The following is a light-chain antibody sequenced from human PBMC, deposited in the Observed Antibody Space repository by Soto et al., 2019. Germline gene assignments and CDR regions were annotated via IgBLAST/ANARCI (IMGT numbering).Light chain of an antibody. CDR2: KAS. J-gene: IGKJ1*01. V-gene: IGKV1-5*03. Sequence: DIQMTQSPSTLSASVGDRVTITCRASQSISVWLAWYQQKAGKAPNILIYKASRLASGVPSRFRGSGSETEFTLTISGLQPGDSETYYCQQYNSYSPTFGLGTKVDI. CDR3: QQYNSYSPT. CDR1: QSISVW.